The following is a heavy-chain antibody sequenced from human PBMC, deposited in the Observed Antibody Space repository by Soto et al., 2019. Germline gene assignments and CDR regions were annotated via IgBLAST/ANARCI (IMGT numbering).Heavy chain of an antibody. CDR1: GGSISSKSYS. CDR2: FYFSENT. D-gene: IGHD3-22*01. V-gene: IGHV4-39*01. J-gene: IGHJ4*02. Sequence: SETLSLTCSVSGGSISSKSYSWGWIRQPPGKGLEWIGTFYFSENTYYNPSLKSRVTISVDTSKTQFSLKLSSVTAADTAVYYCARHSSGYYSFEYWGQGTLVTVSS. CDR3: ARHSSGYYSFEY.